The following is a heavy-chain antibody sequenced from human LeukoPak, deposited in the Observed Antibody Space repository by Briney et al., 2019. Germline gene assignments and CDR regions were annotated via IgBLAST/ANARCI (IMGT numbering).Heavy chain of an antibody. CDR3: ARGWELLDPFDY. V-gene: IGHV1-18*01. CDR1: GYTLTELS. Sequence: VASVKVSCKVSGYTLTELSMHWVRQAPGQGLEWMGWISAYNGNTNYAQKLQGRVTVATDTSTSTAYMELRSLRSDDTAVYYCARGWELLDPFDYWGQGTLVTVSS. CDR2: ISAYNGNT. D-gene: IGHD1-26*01. J-gene: IGHJ4*02.